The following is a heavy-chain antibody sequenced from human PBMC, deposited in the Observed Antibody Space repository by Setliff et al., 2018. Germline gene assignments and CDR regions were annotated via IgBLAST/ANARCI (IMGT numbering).Heavy chain of an antibody. CDR2: IYYSGST. J-gene: IGHJ4*02. Sequence: SETLSLTCAVYGGSFSGYYWSGIRQPPGKGLEWIGSIYYSGSTYYNPSLKSRVTISMDTSKNQFSLKVSSVTAADTAVYYCARSFSRREKFLLDYWGQGALVTVSS. CDR3: ARSFSRREKFLLDY. V-gene: IGHV4-34*01. CDR1: GGSFSGYY.